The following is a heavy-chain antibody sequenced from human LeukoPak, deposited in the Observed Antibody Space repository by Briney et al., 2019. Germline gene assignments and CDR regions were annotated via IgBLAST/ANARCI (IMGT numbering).Heavy chain of an antibody. CDR1: GYTFTSYG. Sequence: ASVKVSCKASGYTFTSYGISWVRQAPGQGLEWMGWISAYNGNTNYAQKLQGRVTMTTDTSTSTAYMELRSLSSDDTAVYYCARDGGGFGELPFDYWGQGTLVTVSS. V-gene: IGHV1-18*01. CDR2: ISAYNGNT. J-gene: IGHJ4*02. D-gene: IGHD3-10*01. CDR3: ARDGGGFGELPFDY.